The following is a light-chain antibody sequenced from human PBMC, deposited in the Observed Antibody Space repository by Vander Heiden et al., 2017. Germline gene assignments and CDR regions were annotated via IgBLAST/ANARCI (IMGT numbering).Light chain of an antibody. Sequence: EIVLSHSSATLSLSPGERATLSCRASQSVSSYLAWYQQKPGQAPRLLIYDASNRATSIPARFSGSGSGTNFTLTISSLEPEDFAVYYCQQRSNWPFTWTFGQGTKVEIK. CDR3: QQRSNWPFTWT. J-gene: IGKJ1*01. CDR2: DAS. V-gene: IGKV3-11*01. CDR1: QSVSSY.